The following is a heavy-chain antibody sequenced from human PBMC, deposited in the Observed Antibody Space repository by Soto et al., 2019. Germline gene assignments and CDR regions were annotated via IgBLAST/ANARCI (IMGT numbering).Heavy chain of an antibody. CDR3: ARAPQLTRRYCTNGVCYDVFDY. Sequence: PSETLSLTCAVSGGSISSSNWWSWVRQPPGKGLEWIGEIYHSGSTNYNPSLKSRVTISVDKSKNQFSLKLSSVTAADTAVYYCARAPQLTRRYCTNGVCYDVFDYWGQGTLVTVSS. CDR2: IYHSGST. J-gene: IGHJ4*02. CDR1: GGSISSSNW. V-gene: IGHV4-4*02. D-gene: IGHD2-8*01.